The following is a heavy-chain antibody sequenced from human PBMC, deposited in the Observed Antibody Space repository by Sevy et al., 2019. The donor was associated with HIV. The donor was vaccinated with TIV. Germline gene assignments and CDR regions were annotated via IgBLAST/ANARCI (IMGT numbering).Heavy chain of an antibody. Sequence: GGSLRLSCAASGFTFSSYAMSWVRQAPGKGLEWVSAISGSGGSTYYADSVKGRFTISRDNSKNTLYLQMNSLRAEDTAVYYCAKVRADYLEVIDAFDIWGQGTMVTVSS. D-gene: IGHD2-21*01. J-gene: IGHJ3*02. CDR1: GFTFSSYA. CDR3: AKVRADYLEVIDAFDI. CDR2: ISGSGGST. V-gene: IGHV3-23*01.